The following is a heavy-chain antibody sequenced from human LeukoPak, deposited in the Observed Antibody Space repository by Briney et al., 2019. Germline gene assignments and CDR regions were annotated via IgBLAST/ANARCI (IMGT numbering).Heavy chain of an antibody. J-gene: IGHJ3*01. V-gene: IGHV3-74*01. D-gene: IGHD5-24*01. CDR3: ARVMKSTGDDIDDVFDV. CDR2: INSDGSRT. Sequence: GGSLRLSCTASGFAFSTYGMHWVRQAPGKGLVWVSRINSDGSRTKYADSVKGRFTISRDNAKNTLYLQMNSLRAEDTAVYYCARVMKSTGDDIDDVFDVWGQGTMVTVSS. CDR1: GFAFSTYG.